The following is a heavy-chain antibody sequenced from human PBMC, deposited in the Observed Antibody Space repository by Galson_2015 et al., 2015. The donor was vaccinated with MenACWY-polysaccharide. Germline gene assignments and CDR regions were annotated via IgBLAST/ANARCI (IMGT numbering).Heavy chain of an antibody. CDR2: IYWDDDK. Sequence: PALVKPTQTLTLTCTFSGFSLSTSGVGVGWIRQPPGKALEWLALIYWDDDKRYSPSLKSRLSITKDTSKNQVVLTMTNMDPVDTATYYCAHREYSSGWNWFDPWGQGTLVTVSS. V-gene: IGHV2-5*02. CDR3: AHREYSSGWNWFDP. CDR1: GFSLSTSGVG. D-gene: IGHD6-19*01. J-gene: IGHJ5*02.